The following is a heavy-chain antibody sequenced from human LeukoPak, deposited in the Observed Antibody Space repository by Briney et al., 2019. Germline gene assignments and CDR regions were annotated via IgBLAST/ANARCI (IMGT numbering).Heavy chain of an antibody. V-gene: IGHV4-59*01. CDR3: ARGLYVLWFGELFSPDYYYMDV. Sequence: SETLSLTCTVSGGSISSYNWSWGRQPPGKGGGRVGYIYYSGRTNYKTSLKRRVTISVDTSKKKFSLKLSSVTAADTAVYYCARGLYVLWFGELFSPDYYYMDVWGKGTTVTVSS. J-gene: IGHJ6*03. D-gene: IGHD3-10*01. CDR2: IYYSGRT. CDR1: GGSISSYN.